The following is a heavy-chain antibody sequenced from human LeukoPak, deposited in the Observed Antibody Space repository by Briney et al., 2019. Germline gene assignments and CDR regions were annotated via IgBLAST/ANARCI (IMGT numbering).Heavy chain of an antibody. Sequence: SVKVSCKASGGTFSSYAISWVRQASGQGLEWMGGIIPIFGTANYAQKFQGRVTITADKSTSTAYMELGSLRSEDTAVYYCARGRGYYYGSGSYSYYGMDVWGKGTTVTVSS. V-gene: IGHV1-69*06. D-gene: IGHD3-10*01. J-gene: IGHJ6*04. CDR2: IIPIFGTA. CDR3: ARGRGYYYGSGSYSYYGMDV. CDR1: GGTFSSYA.